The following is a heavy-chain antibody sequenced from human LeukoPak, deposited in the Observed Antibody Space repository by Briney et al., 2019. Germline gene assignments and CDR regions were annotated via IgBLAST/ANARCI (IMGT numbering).Heavy chain of an antibody. CDR1: GGSISSYY. Sequence: PSETLSLTCTVSGGSISSYYWSWIRQPPGKGLEWIGYIYYSGSTNYNPSLKSRVTISVDTSKNQFSLKLSSVTAADTAVYYCARVRGYSYGRLFDYWGQGTLVTVSS. V-gene: IGHV4-59*01. CDR3: ARVRGYSYGRLFDY. J-gene: IGHJ4*02. D-gene: IGHD5-18*01. CDR2: IYYSGST.